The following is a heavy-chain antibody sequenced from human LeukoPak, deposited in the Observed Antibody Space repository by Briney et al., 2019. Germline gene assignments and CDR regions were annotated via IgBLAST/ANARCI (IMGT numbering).Heavy chain of an antibody. D-gene: IGHD3-22*01. CDR1: GFTFSNYW. Sequence: GGSLRLSCAASGFTFSNYWMDWVRQAPGKGLEWVAIIKSDGSNKDYVDSVKGRFTVSKDNAKNSLYLQMNRLRAEDTAMYYCARNRGGGSGYSDYWGQGTLVTVSS. CDR3: ARNRGGGSGYSDY. CDR2: IKSDGSNK. V-gene: IGHV3-7*05. J-gene: IGHJ4*02.